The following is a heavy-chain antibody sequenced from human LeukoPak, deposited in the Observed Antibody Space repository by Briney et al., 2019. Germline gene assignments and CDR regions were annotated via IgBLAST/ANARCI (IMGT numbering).Heavy chain of an antibody. CDR2: IYHSGST. J-gene: IGHJ4*02. D-gene: IGHD6-19*01. V-gene: IGHV4-30-2*01. CDR1: GGSISSGGYS. CDR3: AREAPGGSGWTYFDY. Sequence: PSETLSLTCAVSGGSISSGGYSWSWIRQPPGKGLEWIGYIYHSGSTYYNPSLKSRVTISVDTSENHFSLKLTSVTAADTAVYYCAREAPGGSGWTYFDYWGQGSLVTVSS.